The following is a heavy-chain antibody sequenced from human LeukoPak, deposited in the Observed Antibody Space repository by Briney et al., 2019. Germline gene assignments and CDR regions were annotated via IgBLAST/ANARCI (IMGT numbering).Heavy chain of an antibody. D-gene: IGHD6-6*01. Sequence: SETLSLTCTVSGGSIINYYWSWIRQPAGEGREWIGRIYSGGTSKYNPSLESRVTMSVDTSKNQFSLKLSSVTAADTAFYYCAKDPVEYSSSNWFDPWGQGTLVTVSS. CDR2: IYSGGTS. V-gene: IGHV4-4*07. CDR3: AKDPVEYSSSNWFDP. CDR1: GGSIINYY. J-gene: IGHJ5*02.